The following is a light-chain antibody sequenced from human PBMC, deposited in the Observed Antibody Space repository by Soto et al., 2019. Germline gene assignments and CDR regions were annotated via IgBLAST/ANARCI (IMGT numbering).Light chain of an antibody. CDR3: TSYARSGYV. Sequence: QSALTQPASVSGSPGQSITISCTGTSSDIHDYKFVSWYQQHPGRAPKLIIYEVTRWPSGVSDRFSGSKSGNMASLTISGLQAEDEADYYCTSYARSGYVFGTGTKLTVL. CDR2: EVT. J-gene: IGLJ1*01. V-gene: IGLV2-14*01. CDR1: SSDIHDYKF.